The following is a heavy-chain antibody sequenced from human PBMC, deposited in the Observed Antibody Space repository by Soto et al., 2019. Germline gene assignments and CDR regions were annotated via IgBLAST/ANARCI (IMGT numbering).Heavy chain of an antibody. D-gene: IGHD6-19*01. Sequence: QVQLEQSGGEVKKPGSSVKVSCKASGVTFSNFIMTWVRQAPGLGLEWVGGIIPIFGTANYAQTFQGRVTITADESTSTSYLEVSNLRSEDTAVYYCAKVRYSSPMGYYYGMDVWGQGTAVTVSS. CDR1: GVTFSNFI. V-gene: IGHV1-69*01. CDR2: IIPIFGTA. CDR3: AKVRYSSPMGYYYGMDV. J-gene: IGHJ6*02.